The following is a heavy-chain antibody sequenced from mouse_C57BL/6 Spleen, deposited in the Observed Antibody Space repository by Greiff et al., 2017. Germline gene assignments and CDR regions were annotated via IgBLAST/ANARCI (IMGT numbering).Heavy chain of an antibody. Sequence: VQLQQPGAELVMPGASVKLSCKASGYTFTSYWMQWVKQRPGQGLEWIGEIDPSDSYTNYNQKFKGKATLTVDTSSSTAYMQLSSLTSEDSAVYDCARGGFDYWGQGTTLTVSS. V-gene: IGHV1-50*01. CDR2: IDPSDSYT. CDR3: ARGGFDY. J-gene: IGHJ2*01. CDR1: GYTFTSYW.